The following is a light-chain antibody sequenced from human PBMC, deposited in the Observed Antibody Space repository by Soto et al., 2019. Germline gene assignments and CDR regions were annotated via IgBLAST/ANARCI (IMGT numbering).Light chain of an antibody. J-gene: IGKJ1*01. Sequence: EVVLTQSPATLSVSPGERVILSCRASQRISNDLAWYQQKAGQAPRLLIYDASTRATGIPARLSGSGSGTEFTLTISSLQSEDFAVYFCQQYNNWPPWTFGQGTKVDIK. CDR3: QQYNNWPPWT. CDR1: QRISND. CDR2: DAS. V-gene: IGKV3-15*01.